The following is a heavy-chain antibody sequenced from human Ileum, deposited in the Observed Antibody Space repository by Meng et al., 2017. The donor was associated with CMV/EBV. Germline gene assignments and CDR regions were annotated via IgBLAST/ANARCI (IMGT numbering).Heavy chain of an antibody. CDR3: ARDGLSGRYFDY. D-gene: IGHD1-26*01. Sequence: SCKTSGYTFTSNNIIWVRQAPGQGPEWMGWIDTNTGNPTYAQGFTGRFVFSLDTPVKTAYLQISSLKAEDTAVYYCARDGLSGRYFDYWGQGTLVTVSS. J-gene: IGHJ4*02. CDR2: IDTNTGNP. CDR1: GYTFTSNN. V-gene: IGHV7-4-1*02.